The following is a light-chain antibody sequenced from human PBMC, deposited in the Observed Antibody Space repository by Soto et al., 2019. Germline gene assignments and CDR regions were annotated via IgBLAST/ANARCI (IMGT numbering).Light chain of an antibody. CDR3: AAWNDSLNCVV. Sequence: QSVLTQPPSASGTPGQRVTISCSGSSSNIGSNTVNWYQQLPGTAPKLLIYSSNQRPSGVPDRFSGSKSGTSAPLAISGLQSEDEADYFCAAWNDSLNCVVFGGGTKLTVL. CDR1: SSNIGSNT. J-gene: IGLJ2*01. V-gene: IGLV1-44*01. CDR2: SSN.